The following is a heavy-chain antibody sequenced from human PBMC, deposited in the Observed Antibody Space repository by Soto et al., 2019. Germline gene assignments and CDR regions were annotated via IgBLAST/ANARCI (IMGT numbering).Heavy chain of an antibody. CDR3: ARVRQWLTTYYFDY. V-gene: IGHV1-2*02. CDR1: GYTFTGYY. Sequence: ASVKVSCKASGYTFTGYYMSWVRPASGQGLEWMGWINPNSGGTNYAQKFQGRVTMTRDTSISTAYMELSRLRSDDTAVYYCARVRQWLTTYYFDYWGQGTLVTVAS. CDR2: INPNSGGT. J-gene: IGHJ4*02. D-gene: IGHD6-19*01.